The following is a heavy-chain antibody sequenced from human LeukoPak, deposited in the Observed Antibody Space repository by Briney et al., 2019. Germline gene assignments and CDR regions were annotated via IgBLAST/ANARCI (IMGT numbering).Heavy chain of an antibody. CDR2: ISTYNGNT. Sequence: ASVKVSCKASGFTFTTYGISWVRQAPGQGLEWVGWISTYNGNTFYAQKFEGRVSMTTDTSTNTVYMDLRSLRSDDTAVYYCARDLEHCRNIICSNSAYWGQGTLVTVSS. CDR1: GFTFTTYG. V-gene: IGHV1-18*01. J-gene: IGHJ4*02. D-gene: IGHD2-2*01. CDR3: ARDLEHCRNIICSNSAY.